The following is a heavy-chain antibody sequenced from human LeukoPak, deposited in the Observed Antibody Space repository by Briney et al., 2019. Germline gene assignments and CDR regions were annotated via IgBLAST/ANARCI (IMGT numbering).Heavy chain of an antibody. J-gene: IGHJ4*02. CDR3: ARPAIAGDFDS. Sequence: GGSLRLSCAASGFTFNTYGMNWVRQAPGKGLEWVAIIWYDGSDKYYAESVKGRFTISRDNSKNTMYLQVNSLRAEDTAVYYCARPAIAGDFDSWGQGTLVTVSS. D-gene: IGHD6-13*01. CDR2: IWYDGSDK. V-gene: IGHV3-33*01. CDR1: GFTFNTYG.